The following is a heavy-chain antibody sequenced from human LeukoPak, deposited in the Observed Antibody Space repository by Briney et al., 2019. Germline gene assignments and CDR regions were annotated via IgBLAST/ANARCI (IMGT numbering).Heavy chain of an antibody. Sequence: ASVKVSCKASGYTFTSYYMHWVRQATGQGLEWMGWMNPNSGNTGYAQKFQGRVAITRNTSISTAYMELSSLRSEDTAVYCCARALSGPADFWSGYSYYMDVWGKGTTVTVSS. CDR1: GYTFTSYY. CDR3: ARALSGPADFWSGYSYYMDV. V-gene: IGHV1-8*02. CDR2: MNPNSGNT. J-gene: IGHJ6*03. D-gene: IGHD3-3*01.